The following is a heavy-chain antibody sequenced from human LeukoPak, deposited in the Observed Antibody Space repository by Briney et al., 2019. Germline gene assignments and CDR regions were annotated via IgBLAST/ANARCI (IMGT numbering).Heavy chain of an antibody. V-gene: IGHV3-21*01. CDR3: AELGITMIGGV. CDR1: GFTFSTYA. D-gene: IGHD3-10*02. CDR2: ISGSGTSI. J-gene: IGHJ6*04. Sequence: GGSLRLSCVASGFTFSTYAMGWVRQVPGKGLEWVSSISGSGTSIYYADSVKGRFTISRDNAKNSLYLQMNSLRAEDTAVYYCAELGITMIGGVWGKGTTVTISS.